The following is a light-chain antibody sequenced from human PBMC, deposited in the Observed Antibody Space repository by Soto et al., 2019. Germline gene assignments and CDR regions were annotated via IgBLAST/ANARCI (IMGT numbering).Light chain of an antibody. J-gene: IGKJ1*01. CDR1: QSVNSN. CDR2: GAS. V-gene: IGKV3-15*01. Sequence: EIVMTQSPATLSVSPGERATLSCRASQSVNSNLAWYQQKPGQAPRLLIYGASTRATGLPAKFSGSGSGTKFTLTISSLLSEDFAVYYCQQYNDWPRTFGQGTKVEIK. CDR3: QQYNDWPRT.